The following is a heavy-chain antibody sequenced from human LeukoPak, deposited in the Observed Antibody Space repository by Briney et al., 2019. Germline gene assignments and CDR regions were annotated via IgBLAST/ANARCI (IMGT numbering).Heavy chain of an antibody. D-gene: IGHD3-22*01. Sequence: ASVKVSCKASGGTFSSYDISWVRQAPGQGLEWMGWISPYNGNTNYAQKFQGRVTLTTDTSTSTAYMELRSLRSDDTAVYYCARGPHERSGYPDDWGQGTLVTVSS. V-gene: IGHV1-18*01. CDR1: GGTFSSYD. CDR2: ISPYNGNT. J-gene: IGHJ4*02. CDR3: ARGPHERSGYPDD.